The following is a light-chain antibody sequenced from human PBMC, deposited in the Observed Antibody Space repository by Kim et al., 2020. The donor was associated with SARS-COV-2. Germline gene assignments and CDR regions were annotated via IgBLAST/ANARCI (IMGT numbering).Light chain of an antibody. Sequence: ASVGDRVTITCRASQGISTWLAWYRVKPGKAPELLIYAASDLQTGVPSRCTGGGSGTHFALTIDSLQPADFATYYCQQSYSLPPTFGPGTKVDIK. CDR3: QQSYSLPPT. CDR1: QGISTW. J-gene: IGKJ3*01. CDR2: AAS. V-gene: IGKV1-12*01.